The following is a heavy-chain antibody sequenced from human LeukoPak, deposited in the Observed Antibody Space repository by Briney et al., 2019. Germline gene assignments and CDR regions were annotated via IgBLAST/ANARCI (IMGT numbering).Heavy chain of an antibody. Sequence: PGGSLRLSCAASGFTFSSYWMSWVRQAPGKGLEWVANIKQDGTERYYVDSVKGRFTISRDNAKNSLYLQMNSLRAEDTAVYYCASSKYSYGHSDYWGQGTLVTVSS. CDR1: GFTFSSYW. CDR2: IKQDGTER. CDR3: ASSKYSYGHSDY. D-gene: IGHD5-18*01. J-gene: IGHJ4*02. V-gene: IGHV3-7*01.